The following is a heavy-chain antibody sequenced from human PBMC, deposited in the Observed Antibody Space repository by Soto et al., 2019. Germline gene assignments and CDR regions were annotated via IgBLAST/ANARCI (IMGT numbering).Heavy chain of an antibody. CDR2: ISYDGSNK. CDR1: GFTFSSYA. CDR3: ARGLPDTALDY. J-gene: IGHJ4*02. Sequence: QVQLVESGGGVVQPGWSLRLSCAASGFTFSSYAMHWVRQAPGKGLEWVAVISYDGSNKYYADSVKGRFTISRDNSKNTLYLQMNSLRAEDTAVYYCARGLPDTALDYWGQGTLVTVSS. D-gene: IGHD5-18*01. V-gene: IGHV3-30-3*01.